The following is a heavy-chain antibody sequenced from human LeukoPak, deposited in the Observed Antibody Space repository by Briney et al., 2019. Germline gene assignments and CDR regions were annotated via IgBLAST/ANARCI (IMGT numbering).Heavy chain of an antibody. J-gene: IGHJ6*02. CDR3: ARDYQRGYSYGLTTLPYYYYGMDV. CDR2: IIPILGIA. Sequence: SVKVPCKASGGTFSSYAISWVRQVPGQGLEWMGRIIPILGIANYAQKFQGRVTITADKSTSTAYMELSSLRSEDTAVYYCARDYQRGYSYGLTTLPYYYYGMDVWGQGTTVTVSS. CDR1: GGTFSSYA. D-gene: IGHD5-18*01. V-gene: IGHV1-69*04.